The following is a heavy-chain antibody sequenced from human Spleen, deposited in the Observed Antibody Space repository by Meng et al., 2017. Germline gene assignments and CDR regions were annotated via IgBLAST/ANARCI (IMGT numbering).Heavy chain of an antibody. CDR2: ISSSSSYI. D-gene: IGHD5-24*01. CDR1: GFTFSDYY. J-gene: IGHJ4*02. V-gene: IGHV3-21*01. Sequence: GESLKISCAASGFTFSDYYMTWVRQAPGKGLEWVSSISSSSSYIYYADSVKGRFTISRDNAKNSLYLQMNSLRAEDTAVYYCTVEMATIGGVDYWGQGTLVTVSS. CDR3: TVEMATIGGVDY.